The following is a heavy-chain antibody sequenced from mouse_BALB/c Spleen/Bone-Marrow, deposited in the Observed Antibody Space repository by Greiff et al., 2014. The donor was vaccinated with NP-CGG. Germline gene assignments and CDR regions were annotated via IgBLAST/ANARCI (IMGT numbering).Heavy chain of an antibody. CDR1: GYTFTSYY. J-gene: IGHJ3*01. CDR3: TREGTFFAY. D-gene: IGHD3-3*01. Sequence: QVQLKESGAELGKPGASVKLSCKSSGYTFTSYYMYWGKQRPEQGLEWIGGINPSNGGTNFNEKFKSKATLTVDKSSSTAYMQLSSLTSEDSAVYYCTREGTFFAYWGQGTLVTVSA. V-gene: IGHV1S81*02. CDR2: INPSNGGT.